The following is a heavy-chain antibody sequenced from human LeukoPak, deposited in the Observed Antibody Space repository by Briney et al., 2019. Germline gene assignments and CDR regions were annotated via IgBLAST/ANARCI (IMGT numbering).Heavy chain of an antibody. D-gene: IGHD5-24*01. CDR3: ARDYKYAFDN. J-gene: IGHJ4*02. V-gene: IGHV3-48*01. CDR2: IGIDSGNT. Sequence: GGSLRLSCAASGFTFSDYSMNWVRQAPGKGLEWISYIGIDSGNTSHADSVKGRFTISGDKAKNSLYLQMNSLRVEDTAVYYCARDYKYAFDNWGQGTLVTVSS. CDR1: GFTFSDYS.